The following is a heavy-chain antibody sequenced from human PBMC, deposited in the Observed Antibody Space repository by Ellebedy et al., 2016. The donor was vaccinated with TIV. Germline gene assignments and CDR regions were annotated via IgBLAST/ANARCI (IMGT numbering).Heavy chain of an antibody. J-gene: IGHJ6*03. D-gene: IGHD6-13*01. CDR3: ARHGETDGAPGGIYIHYYHYYYLDV. V-gene: IGHV5-51*01. Sequence: GESLKISXQVSGYRFTDYWIGWVRQMPGKGLEWMGIIYPGDSKTRYSPSFQGQVTFSVDKSINTAYVQWSSLTASDTAVYYCARHGETDGAPGGIYIHYYHYYYLDVWGGGTTVTVSS. CDR2: IYPGDSKT. CDR1: GYRFTDYW.